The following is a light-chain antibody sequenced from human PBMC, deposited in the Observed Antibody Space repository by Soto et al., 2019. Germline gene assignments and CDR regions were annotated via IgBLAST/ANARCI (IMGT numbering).Light chain of an antibody. J-gene: IGKJ1*01. CDR3: QQYNSYPWT. Sequence: DIQMTPSPSTLSASVGDRVTITCRARQSISSWLAWYQQKPGKAPKLLIYDASSLESGVPSRFSGSGSRTEFTLTISSLQPDDFATYYCQQYNSYPWTFGQGTKVEIK. CDR2: DAS. V-gene: IGKV1-5*01. CDR1: QSISSW.